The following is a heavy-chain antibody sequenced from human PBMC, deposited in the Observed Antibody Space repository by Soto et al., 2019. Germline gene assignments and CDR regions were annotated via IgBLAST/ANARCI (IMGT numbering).Heavy chain of an antibody. J-gene: IGHJ4*02. CDR3: ARSPPRTTVTSPFDY. D-gene: IGHD4-4*01. CDR2: IIPIFGTA. CDR1: GGTFSSYS. V-gene: IGHV1-69*01. Sequence: QVQLVQSGAEVKKPGSSVKVSCKASGGTFSSYSISWVRQAPGQGLEWMGGIIPIFGTANYAQKFQGRVTITADESTSTAYMELSSLRSEDTAVYYCARSPPRTTVTSPFDYWGQGTLVTVSS.